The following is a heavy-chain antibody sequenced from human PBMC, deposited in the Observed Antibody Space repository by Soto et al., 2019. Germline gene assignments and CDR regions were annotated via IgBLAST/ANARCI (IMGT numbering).Heavy chain of an antibody. V-gene: IGHV4-59*01. Sequence: SETLSLTCSVSCGSISNYYWSWIRQPPGKGLEWIGYVYYSGSTNYNPSLKSRVTISVDTSKKQFSLKLSSVTAADTAVYYCASYNFGVFFDYWGQGTLGTVSA. J-gene: IGHJ4*02. D-gene: IGHD3-3*01. CDR3: ASYNFGVFFDY. CDR2: VYYSGST. CDR1: CGSISNYY.